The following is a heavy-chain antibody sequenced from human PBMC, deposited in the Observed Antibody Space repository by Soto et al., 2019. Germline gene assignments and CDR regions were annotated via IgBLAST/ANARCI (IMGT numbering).Heavy chain of an antibody. CDR1: GGSISSGGYY. CDR3: ARGSVLRYFDWLRLNWFDP. CDR2: IYYSGST. V-gene: IGHV4-31*03. Sequence: SETLSLTCTVSGGSISSGGYYWSWIRQHPGKGLEWIGYIYYSGSTYYNPSLKSRVTISVDTSKNQFSLKLSSVTAADTAVYYCARGSVLRYFDWLRLNWFDPWGQGTLVTVSS. D-gene: IGHD3-9*01. J-gene: IGHJ5*02.